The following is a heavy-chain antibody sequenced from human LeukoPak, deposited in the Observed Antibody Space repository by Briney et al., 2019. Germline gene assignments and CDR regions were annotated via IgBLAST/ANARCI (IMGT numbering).Heavy chain of an antibody. CDR2: INHSGST. Sequence: SETLSLTCAVYGGSFSGYYWSWIRQPPGKGPEWIGEINHSGSTNYNPSLKSRVTISVDTSKNQFSLKLSSVTAADTAVYYCASLRPLLWFGEFTFDFVPWGQGTLVTVSS. J-gene: IGHJ5*02. CDR1: GGSFSGYY. D-gene: IGHD3-10*01. V-gene: IGHV4-34*01. CDR3: ASLRPLLWFGEFTFDFVP.